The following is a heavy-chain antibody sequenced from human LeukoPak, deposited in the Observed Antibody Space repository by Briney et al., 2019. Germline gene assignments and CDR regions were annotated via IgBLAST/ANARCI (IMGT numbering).Heavy chain of an antibody. V-gene: IGHV1-2*02. CDR3: ARIAAAGRGYFDY. J-gene: IGHJ4*02. Sequence: ASVKVSCKASGYTFTGYYMHWVRQAPGQGLEWMGWINPNSGGTNYAQKFQGGVTMTRDTSISTAYMELSRLRSDDTAVYYCARIAAAGRGYFDYWGQGTLVTVSS. CDR2: INPNSGGT. D-gene: IGHD6-13*01. CDR1: GYTFTGYY.